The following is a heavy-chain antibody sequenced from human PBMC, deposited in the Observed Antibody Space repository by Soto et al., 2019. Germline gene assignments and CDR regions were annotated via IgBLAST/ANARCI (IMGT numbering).Heavy chain of an antibody. D-gene: IGHD3-10*01. CDR2: INPNSGGT. Sequence: QVQLVQSGAEVQKPGASVKVSCKASGYTFTGYYMHWVRQAPGQGLEWMGWINPNSGGTNYAQKFQGWVTMTRDTSISTAYMELSRLRSDDTAVYYWARARGGRFGEFEYWGQGTLVTVSS. CDR1: GYTFTGYY. J-gene: IGHJ4*02. CDR3: ARARGGRFGEFEY. V-gene: IGHV1-2*04.